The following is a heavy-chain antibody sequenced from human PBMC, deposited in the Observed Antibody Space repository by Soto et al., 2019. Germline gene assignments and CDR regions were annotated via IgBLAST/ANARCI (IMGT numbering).Heavy chain of an antibody. V-gene: IGHV3-21*01. CDR3: ARDRHDYVWGRSYFDY. D-gene: IGHD3-16*01. Sequence: PEGSLRLSCAASGFTFSSYSMNWVRQAPGQGLEWVSSISSSSSYIYYADSVKGRFTISRDNAKNSLYLQMNRLRAEDTAVYYCARDRHDYVWGRSYFDYWGQGTLVTVSS. J-gene: IGHJ4*02. CDR1: GFTFSSYS. CDR2: ISSSSSYI.